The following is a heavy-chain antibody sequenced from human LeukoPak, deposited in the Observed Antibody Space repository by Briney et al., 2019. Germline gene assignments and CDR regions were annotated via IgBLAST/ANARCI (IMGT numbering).Heavy chain of an antibody. Sequence: PGGSLRLSCAASGFTFDDYAMHWVRQAPGKGLEWVSGISWNSGSIGYADSVKGRFTISRDNAKNSLYLQMNSLRAEDTALYYCAKDLGRFGELPYYFDYWGQGTLVTVSS. J-gene: IGHJ4*02. CDR1: GFTFDDYA. CDR2: ISWNSGSI. CDR3: AKDLGRFGELPYYFDY. V-gene: IGHV3-9*01. D-gene: IGHD3-10*01.